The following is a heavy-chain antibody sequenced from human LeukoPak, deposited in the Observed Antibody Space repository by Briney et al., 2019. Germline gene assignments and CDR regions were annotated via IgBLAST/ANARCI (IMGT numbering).Heavy chain of an antibody. CDR3: ARLADDSSGYYSNWFDP. J-gene: IGHJ5*02. CDR2: IYPGDSDT. D-gene: IGHD3-22*01. V-gene: IGHV5-51*01. CDR1: GYSFTSYW. Sequence: GESLKISCKGSGYSFTSYWIVWVRQMPGKGLEWMGIIYPGDSDTRYSPSFQGQVTISADKSISTAYLQWSSLKASDTAMYYCARLADDSSGYYSNWFDPWGQGTLVTVSS.